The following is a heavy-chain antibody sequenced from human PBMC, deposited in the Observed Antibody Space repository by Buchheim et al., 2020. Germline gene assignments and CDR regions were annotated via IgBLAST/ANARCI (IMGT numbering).Heavy chain of an antibody. CDR3: ARVRIDYDYIWGSSYYYYGMDV. CDR1: GFTFSSYW. D-gene: IGHD3-16*01. V-gene: IGHV3-7*01. Sequence: EVQLVESGGGLVQPGGSLRLSCAASGFTFSSYWMSWVRQAPGKGLEWVANIKQDGSEKYYVDSVKGRFTISRDNAKNSLYLQMNSLRAEDTAVYYCARVRIDYDYIWGSSYYYYGMDVWGQGTT. J-gene: IGHJ6*02. CDR2: IKQDGSEK.